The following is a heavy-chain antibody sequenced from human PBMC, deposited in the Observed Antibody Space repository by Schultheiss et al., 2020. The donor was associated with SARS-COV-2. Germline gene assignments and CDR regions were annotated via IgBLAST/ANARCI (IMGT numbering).Heavy chain of an antibody. CDR2: ISGSGDNT. CDR1: GFTFSSFA. D-gene: IGHD3-22*01. V-gene: IGHV3-23*01. Sequence: GESLKISCAASGFTFSSFAMNWVRQAPGKGLEWVSGISGSGDNTYYADSVKGRFTVSRDNSKYTLYLQMNSLRAEDTAVYYCAKGAYFDSSGYYDEYWGQGTLVTVSS. J-gene: IGHJ4*02. CDR3: AKGAYFDSSGYYDEY.